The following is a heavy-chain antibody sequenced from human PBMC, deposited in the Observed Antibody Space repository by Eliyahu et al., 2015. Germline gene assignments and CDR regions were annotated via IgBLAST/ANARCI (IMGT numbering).Heavy chain of an antibody. V-gene: IGHV3-15*01. Sequence: EVQLVESGGGLVXPGGSLRLSCAAXGFTXXNAXXTWVRQGPGKGLEWVGRIKSIANGGTTEYAAPVKGRFTISRDDSKNTLYLQVNSLKTEDTAVYYCSTRLSDPHPNDYGFDVWGQGTTVTVSS. CDR1: GFTXXNAX. J-gene: IGHJ6*02. CDR3: STRLSDPHPNDYGFDV. CDR2: IKSIANGGTT. D-gene: IGHD2-21*02.